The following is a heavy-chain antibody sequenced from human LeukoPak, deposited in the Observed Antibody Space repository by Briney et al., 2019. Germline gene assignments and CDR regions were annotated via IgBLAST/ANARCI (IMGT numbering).Heavy chain of an antibody. D-gene: IGHD4-23*01. CDR1: GFAFSSSE. V-gene: IGHV3-48*02. CDR3: ARRDGGNSSFDY. CDR2: ISSSSSTI. J-gene: IGHJ4*02. Sequence: GVSLRLSCIASGFAFSSSEMNWVRQAPGKRLEWVSYISSSSSTIYHADSVKGRFTISRDNAKKSLYLQMNSLRDEDTAVYYCARRDGGNSSFDYWGQGTLVTVSS.